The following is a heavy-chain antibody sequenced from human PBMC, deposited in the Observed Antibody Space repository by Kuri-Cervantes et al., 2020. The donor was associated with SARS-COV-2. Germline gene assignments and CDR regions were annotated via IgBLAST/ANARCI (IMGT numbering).Heavy chain of an antibody. J-gene: IGHJ6*02. CDR2: IRSNSQGRAA. CDR1: GFTFGYHA. V-gene: IGHV3-49*03. Sequence: GESLKISCSASGFTFGYHAMSLFRQAPGKGLGVVGFIRSNSQGRAAESAEYVKDRFTIPRDDSKSIAYLQMNSLKTEDTAVYYCTRLRGFGPLLHGLDVWGQGTTVTVSS. D-gene: IGHD6-25*01. CDR3: TRLRGFGPLLHGLDV.